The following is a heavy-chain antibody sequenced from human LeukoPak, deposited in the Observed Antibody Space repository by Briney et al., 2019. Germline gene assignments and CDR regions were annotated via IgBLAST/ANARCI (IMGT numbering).Heavy chain of an antibody. CDR1: GYTFTNYG. V-gene: IGHV1-18*01. J-gene: IGHJ4*02. Sequence: ASVKVSCKTSGYTFTNYGISWVRQAPGQGLEWLAWISAYNGNTTFAQNLQGRVTMTTDTSTNTAYMELRSLRSDDTAVYYCTGGRGYCSGSSCYLSYFDFWGQGTLVLVSS. CDR2: ISAYNGNT. CDR3: TGGRGYCSGSSCYLSYFDF. D-gene: IGHD2-15*01.